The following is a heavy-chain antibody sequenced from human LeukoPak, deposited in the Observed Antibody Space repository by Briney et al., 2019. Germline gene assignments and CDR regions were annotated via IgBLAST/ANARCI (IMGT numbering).Heavy chain of an antibody. J-gene: IGHJ5*02. CDR3: AKVWFDP. CDR2: VSGGGST. V-gene: IGHV3-23*01. Sequence: GGSLRLSCAVSGFTFSSYAMSWVRQAPGKGLEWVSTVSGGGSTYYADSVKGRFSISRDNSKNTLYLQMNSPRAEDTAVYYCAKVWFDPWGQGTLVTVSS. CDR1: GFTFSSYA.